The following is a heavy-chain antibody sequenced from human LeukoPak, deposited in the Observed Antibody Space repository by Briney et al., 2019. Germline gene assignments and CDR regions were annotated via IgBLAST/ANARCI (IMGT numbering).Heavy chain of an antibody. J-gene: IGHJ1*01. D-gene: IGHD3-22*01. CDR3: AKGVDSSPFQH. CDR2: IRYDGSNK. Sequence: GGSLRLSCAASGFTFSSYGMHWVRQAPGKGLEWVAFIRYDGSNKDYADSVKGRFTISRDNAKNTLYLQMNSLRAEDTAVYYCAKGVDSSPFQHWGQGTLVTVSS. CDR1: GFTFSSYG. V-gene: IGHV3-30*02.